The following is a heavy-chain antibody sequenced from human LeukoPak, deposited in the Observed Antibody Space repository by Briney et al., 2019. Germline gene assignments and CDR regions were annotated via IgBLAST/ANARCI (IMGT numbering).Heavy chain of an antibody. CDR3: AKALGYNWNYYYMDV. D-gene: IGHD1-20*01. CDR2: ISGSGGST. Sequence: PGGSLRLSCAASGFTFSSYAMSWVRQAPGKGLEWVSAISGSGGSTYYADSVTGRFTISRDNSKNTLYLQMNSLRAEDTAVYYCAKALGYNWNYYYMDVWGKGTTVTVSS. CDR1: GFTFSSYA. V-gene: IGHV3-23*01. J-gene: IGHJ6*03.